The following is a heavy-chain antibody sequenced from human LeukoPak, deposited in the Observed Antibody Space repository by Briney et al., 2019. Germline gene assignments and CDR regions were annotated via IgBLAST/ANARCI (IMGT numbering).Heavy chain of an antibody. V-gene: IGHV4-34*01. CDR1: GGSLSGFY. CDR2: INHSGST. J-gene: IGHJ4*02. CDR3: ARGPLTYYYASGSHYSN. Sequence: SETLSLTCAVSGGSLSGFYWSWIRQPPGKGLEWIGDINHSGSTNYNPSLKSRVAISVDTSKKQFSLKLSSVTAADTAVYFCARGPLTYYYASGSHYSNWGQGTLVTVSS. D-gene: IGHD3-10*01.